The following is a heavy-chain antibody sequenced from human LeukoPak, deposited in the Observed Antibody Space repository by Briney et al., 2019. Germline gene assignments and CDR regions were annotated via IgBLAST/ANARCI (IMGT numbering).Heavy chain of an antibody. CDR3: ARGNRIQLWSFDY. J-gene: IGHJ4*02. Sequence: SETLSLTCTVSGYSISSGYYWGWIRQPPGKGLEWIGYIYYSGSTNYNPSLKSRVTISVDTSKNQFSLKLSSVTAADTAVYYCARGNRIQLWSFDYWGQGTLVTVSS. CDR2: IYYSGST. V-gene: IGHV4-61*01. CDR1: GYSISSGYY. D-gene: IGHD5-18*01.